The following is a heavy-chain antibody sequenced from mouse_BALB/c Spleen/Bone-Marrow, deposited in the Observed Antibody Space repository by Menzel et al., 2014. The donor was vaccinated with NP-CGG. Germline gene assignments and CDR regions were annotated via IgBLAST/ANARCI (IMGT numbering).Heavy chain of an antibody. CDR3: TEALMIVTGPMDY. J-gene: IGHJ4*01. D-gene: IGHD2-4*01. Sequence: EVQVVESGPGLVKPSQSLSLPCSVTGYSITGGYFWNWIRQFPGNKLEWMGYISYDGSNNYNPSLKNRISIIRDTSRNQFFLKLNSVTTEDTAEYFCTEALMIVTGPMDYWGQGTSVTVSS. V-gene: IGHV3-6*02. CDR2: ISYDGSN. CDR1: GYSITGGYF.